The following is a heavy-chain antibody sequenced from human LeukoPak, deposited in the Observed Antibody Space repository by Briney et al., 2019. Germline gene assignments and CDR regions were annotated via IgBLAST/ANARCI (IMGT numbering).Heavy chain of an antibody. J-gene: IGHJ4*02. CDR2: INPNNGCT. Sequence: ASVKVSCKASGYTFTGYYMHWLRQAPGQGLEWMGWINPNNGCTNYAQRIQGRVTMTMETSISTAYMEVSRLRFDDTAVYYSASGPSLGTIHPSFDYCGQGTLVTVSS. V-gene: IGHV1-2*02. D-gene: IGHD2-21*01. CDR3: ASGPSLGTIHPSFDY. CDR1: GYTFTGYY.